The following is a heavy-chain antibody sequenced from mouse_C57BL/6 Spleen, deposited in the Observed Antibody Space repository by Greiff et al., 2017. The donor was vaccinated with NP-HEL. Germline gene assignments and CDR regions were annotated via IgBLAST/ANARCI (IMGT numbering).Heavy chain of an antibody. V-gene: IGHV1-78*01. CDR3: ARDSYYYGSSRDAMDY. CDR1: GYTFTDYT. CDR2: IYPRDGST. Sequence: VKLQQSDAELVKPGASVKISCKVSGYTFTDYTIHWMKQRPEQGLEWIGYIYPRDGSTKYNEKFKGKATLTADKSSSTAYMQLNSLTSEDSAVYFCARDSYYYGSSRDAMDYWGQGTSVTVSS. J-gene: IGHJ4*01. D-gene: IGHD1-1*01.